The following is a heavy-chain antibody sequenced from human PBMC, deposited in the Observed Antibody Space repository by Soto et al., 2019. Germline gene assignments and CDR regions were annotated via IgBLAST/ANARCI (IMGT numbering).Heavy chain of an antibody. V-gene: IGHV1-18*04. CDR2: ISAYNGNT. J-gene: IGHJ6*02. D-gene: IGHD6-13*01. CDR3: ARDLYSSSWSTVYYYYGMDV. Sequence: ASVKVSCKASGYTFTSYGISWVRQAPGQGLEWMGWISAYNGNTNYAQKLQGRVTMTTDTSTSTAYMKLRSLRSDDTAVYYCARDLYSSSWSTVYYYYGMDVWGQGTTVTVSS. CDR1: GYTFTSYG.